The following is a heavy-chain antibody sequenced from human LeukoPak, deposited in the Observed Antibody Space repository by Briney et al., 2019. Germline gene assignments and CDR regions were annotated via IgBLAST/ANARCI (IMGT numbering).Heavy chain of an antibody. V-gene: IGHV4-59*01. Sequence: PSETLSLTCTVSGASFTDYYWSWIRQSPGKGSEWISYIHHSGNSDYNPSLRSRVTTSLDTSKNQFSLNLISVTAADTAVYYCTRGHWGLQSWSQGTLVTVSS. J-gene: IGHJ5*02. D-gene: IGHD7-27*01. CDR3: TRGHWGLQS. CDR2: IHHSGNS. CDR1: GASFTDYY.